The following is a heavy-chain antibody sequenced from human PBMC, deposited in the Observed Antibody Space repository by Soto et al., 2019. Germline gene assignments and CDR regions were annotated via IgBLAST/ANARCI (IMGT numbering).Heavy chain of an antibody. D-gene: IGHD6-19*01. CDR3: ARGGLAVGGWGNVDY. Sequence: EVQLVESGGGLVQPGGSLRLSCAASGFTFSSYEMNWVRQAPGKGLEWVSYISSSGSTIYYIDSVKGRFTISRDNAKNSLYLQINSLRAEDTAVYYCARGGLAVGGWGNVDYWGQGTLITVSS. CDR2: ISSSGSTI. CDR1: GFTFSSYE. J-gene: IGHJ4*02. V-gene: IGHV3-48*03.